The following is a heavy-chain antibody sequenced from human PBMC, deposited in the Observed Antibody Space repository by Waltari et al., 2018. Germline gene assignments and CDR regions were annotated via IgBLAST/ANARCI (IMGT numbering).Heavy chain of an antibody. V-gene: IGHV4-39*07. CDR2: IYYSGST. CDR1: GGSISSSSYY. CDR3: ARIEMATIVDYYYYMDV. J-gene: IGHJ6*03. Sequence: QLQLQESGPGLVKPSETLSLTCTVSGGSISSSSYYWGWIRQPPGKGLEFIGIIYYSGSTDYNPSLKSRVTISVDTSKNQFSLKLSSVTAADTAVYYCARIEMATIVDYYYYMDVWGKGTTVTISS. D-gene: IGHD5-12*01.